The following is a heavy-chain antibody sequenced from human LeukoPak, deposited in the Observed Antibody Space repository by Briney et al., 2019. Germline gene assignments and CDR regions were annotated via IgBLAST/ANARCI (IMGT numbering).Heavy chain of an antibody. CDR2: ISSSSSTI. CDR1: GLTFSSYS. CDR3: ARDRGYSSFDY. D-gene: IGHD4-23*01. J-gene: IGHJ4*02. V-gene: IGHV3-48*04. Sequence: PGGSLRLSCAASGLTFSSYSMNWVRQAPGKGLEWVSYISSSSSTIYYADSVKGRFTISRDNAKNSLYLQMNSLRAEDTAVYYCARDRGYSSFDYWGQGTLVTVSS.